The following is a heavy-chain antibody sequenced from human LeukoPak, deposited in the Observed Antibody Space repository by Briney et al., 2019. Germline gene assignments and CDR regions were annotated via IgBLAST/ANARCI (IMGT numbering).Heavy chain of an antibody. D-gene: IGHD2-2*02. CDR3: ARVYLPSGYFDY. Sequence: GGSLRLSCAASGFTVSSNYMSWVRQAPGKGLEWVSVIYSGGSTYYADSVKGRFTISRDNSKNTLYLQMNSLRAEDTAVYYCARVYLPSGYFDYWGQGTLVTVSS. CDR2: IYSGGST. V-gene: IGHV3-53*01. J-gene: IGHJ4*02. CDR1: GFTVSSNY.